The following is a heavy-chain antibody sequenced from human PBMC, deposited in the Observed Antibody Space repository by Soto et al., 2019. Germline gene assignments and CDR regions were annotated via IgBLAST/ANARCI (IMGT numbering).Heavy chain of an antibody. CDR2: ISAYNGNT. Sequence: ASVKVSCKASGYTFTSYGISWVRQAPGQGLEWMGWISAYNGNTNYAQKLQGRVTMTTDTSTSTAYMELRSLRSDDTAVYYCARDLSGYDKSYYYYMDVWGKGTTVTVSS. CDR1: GYTFTSYG. CDR3: ARDLSGYDKSYYYYMDV. J-gene: IGHJ6*03. D-gene: IGHD5-12*01. V-gene: IGHV1-18*01.